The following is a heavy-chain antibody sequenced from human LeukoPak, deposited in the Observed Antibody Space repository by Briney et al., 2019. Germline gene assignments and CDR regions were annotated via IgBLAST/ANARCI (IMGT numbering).Heavy chain of an antibody. CDR3: AREDCSGGSCYGHDAFDI. CDR1: GGTFSCYA. J-gene: IGHJ3*02. Sequence: ASVKVSCKASGGTFSCYAISWVRQAPGQGLEWMGGIIPIFGTANYAQKFQGRVTITTDESMSTAYMELSSLRSEDTAVYYCAREDCSGGSCYGHDAFDIWGQGTMVTVSS. CDR2: IIPIFGTA. D-gene: IGHD2-15*01. V-gene: IGHV1-69*05.